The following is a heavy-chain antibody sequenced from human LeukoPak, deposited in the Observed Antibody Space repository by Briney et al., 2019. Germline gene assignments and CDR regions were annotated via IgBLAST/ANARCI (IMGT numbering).Heavy chain of an antibody. Sequence: GGSLRLSCVASGLPFNNFAMSWVRQAPGKGLEWVSLVSASGGSTYYADSVKGRFTVSRDNSKNTVYLEMDSLRAEDTAVYYCAKDLPLGYWPRTPLVLNYFDPWGQGTLVTVSS. CDR1: GLPFNNFA. J-gene: IGHJ5*02. CDR2: VSASGGST. D-gene: IGHD2-15*01. V-gene: IGHV3-23*01. CDR3: AKDLPLGYWPRTPLVLNYFDP.